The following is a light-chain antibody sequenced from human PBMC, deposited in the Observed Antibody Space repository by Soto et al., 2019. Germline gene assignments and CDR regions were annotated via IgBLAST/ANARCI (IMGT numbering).Light chain of an antibody. J-gene: IGKJ2*01. CDR1: QGIRND. V-gene: IGKV1-6*01. Sequence: AIQMTQSPSSLSASVGDRVTITCRASQGIRNDLGWYQQKPGKATKLLIYGASSLQSGVPSRFSGSGSGTDFTLTISSLQPEDFATYYCLQDYNSPYTFGQGTKLEIK. CDR3: LQDYNSPYT. CDR2: GAS.